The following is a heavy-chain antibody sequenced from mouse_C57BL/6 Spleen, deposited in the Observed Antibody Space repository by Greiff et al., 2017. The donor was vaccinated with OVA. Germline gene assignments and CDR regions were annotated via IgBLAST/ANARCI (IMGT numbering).Heavy chain of an antibody. D-gene: IGHD2-1*01. J-gene: IGHJ2*01. CDR1: GYTFTSYG. CDR3: ARTYGNYFDY. CDR2: IYPRDGST. Sequence: QVQLQQSGAELARPGASVKLSCKASGYTFTSYGISWVKQRTGQGLEWIGEIYPRDGSTKYNEKFKGKATLTVDTSSSTAYMELHSLTSEDSAVYFCARTYGNYFDYWGQGTTLTVSS. V-gene: IGHV1-81*01.